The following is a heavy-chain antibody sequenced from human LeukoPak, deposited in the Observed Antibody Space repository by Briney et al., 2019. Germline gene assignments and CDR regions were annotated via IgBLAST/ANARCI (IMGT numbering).Heavy chain of an antibody. CDR3: AGMSSGSYLFDY. V-gene: IGHV3-48*01. D-gene: IGHD3-10*01. CDR1: GFAFSSYS. J-gene: IGHJ4*02. CDR2: SSSGSSTI. Sequence: GGSLRLSCAASGFAFSSYSMNWVRQAPGKGLEWLSYSSSGSSTIYYADSVKGRFTISKDNAKNSLYLQMNSLRAEDTAVYYCAGMSSGSYLFDYWGQGTLVTVSS.